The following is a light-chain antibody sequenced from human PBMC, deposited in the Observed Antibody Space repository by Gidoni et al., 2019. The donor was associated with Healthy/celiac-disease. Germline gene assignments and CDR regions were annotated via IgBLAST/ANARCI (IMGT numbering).Light chain of an antibody. J-gene: IGKJ1*01. V-gene: IGKV1-39*01. CDR1: QSISSY. CDR3: QQSYSTPQT. CDR2: AAS. Sequence: DTQMTQFPSSLSASVGDRVTITRRASQSISSYLNWYQQKPGKAPKLLIYAASSLQSGVPSRFSGSGAGTDFTLTISSLQPEDFATYYCQQSYSTPQTFGQGTKVEIK.